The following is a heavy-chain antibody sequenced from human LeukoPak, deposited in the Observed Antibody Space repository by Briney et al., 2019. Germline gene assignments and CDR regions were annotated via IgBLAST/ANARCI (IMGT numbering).Heavy chain of an antibody. Sequence: PGRSLRLSCAASGFTFSSYGMHWVRQAPGKGLEWVAVISYDGSNKYYADSVKGRFTISRDNSKNTLYLQMNSLRAEDTAVYYCAKAMVRGVRGDYWGQGTLVTVSS. D-gene: IGHD3-10*01. CDR1: GFTFSSYG. V-gene: IGHV3-30*18. CDR2: ISYDGSNK. CDR3: AKAMVRGVRGDY. J-gene: IGHJ4*02.